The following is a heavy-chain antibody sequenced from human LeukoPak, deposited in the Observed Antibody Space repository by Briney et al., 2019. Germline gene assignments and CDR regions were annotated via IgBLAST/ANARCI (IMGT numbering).Heavy chain of an antibody. Sequence: GASVKVSWKASGYTFTGYYMHWVRQAPGQGLEWMGWINPNSGGTNYAQKFQGRVTMTRDTSISTAYMELSRLRSDDTAVYYCARDYDSSGYYYDYWGQGTLVTVSS. V-gene: IGHV1-2*02. D-gene: IGHD3-22*01. CDR1: GYTFTGYY. CDR3: ARDYDSSGYYYDY. J-gene: IGHJ4*02. CDR2: INPNSGGT.